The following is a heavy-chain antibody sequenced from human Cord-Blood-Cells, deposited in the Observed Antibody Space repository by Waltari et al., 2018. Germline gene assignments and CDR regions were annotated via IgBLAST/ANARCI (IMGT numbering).Heavy chain of an antibody. CDR2: SNHSGST. CDR1: GRSFSGYY. V-gene: IGHV4-34*01. J-gene: IGHJ2*01. CDR3: ARVGQGVVPAARYFDL. D-gene: IGHD2-2*01. Sequence: QVQLPQWGAGLLKPSETLSLTCAVYGRSFSGYYWSWIRTPPWKGLELIGESNHSGSTNYNPSLKSRVTISVDTSKNQFSLKLSSVTAADTAVYYCARVGQGVVPAARYFDLWGRGTLVTVSS.